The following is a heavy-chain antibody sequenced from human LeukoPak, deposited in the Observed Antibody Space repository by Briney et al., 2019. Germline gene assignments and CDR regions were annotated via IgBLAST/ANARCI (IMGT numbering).Heavy chain of an antibody. CDR1: GFTFSSYW. Sequence: GGSLRLSCAASGFTFSSYWMSWVRQAPGKGLEWVANIKQDGSEKYYVDSVKGRFTISRDNAKNSLYLQMNSLRAEDTAVYYCARDCSGSSTESFDYWGQGTLVTVSS. V-gene: IGHV3-7*01. CDR3: ARDCSGSSTESFDY. D-gene: IGHD3-10*02. J-gene: IGHJ4*02. CDR2: IKQDGSEK.